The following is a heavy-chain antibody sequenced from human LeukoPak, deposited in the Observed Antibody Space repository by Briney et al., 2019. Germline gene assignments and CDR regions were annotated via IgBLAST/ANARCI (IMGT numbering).Heavy chain of an antibody. V-gene: IGHV3-23*01. Sequence: GGSLRLSCAASGFTFSSYAMTWVRQAPGKGLEWVSGISGSGGDTYYAAFVKGRFTISRDNSKNTLYLQMNSLRAEDTAVYYCAKDLKQQLVRDAFDIWGQGTMVTVSS. CDR3: AKDLKQQLVRDAFDI. CDR2: ISGSGGDT. D-gene: IGHD6-13*01. J-gene: IGHJ3*02. CDR1: GFTFSSYA.